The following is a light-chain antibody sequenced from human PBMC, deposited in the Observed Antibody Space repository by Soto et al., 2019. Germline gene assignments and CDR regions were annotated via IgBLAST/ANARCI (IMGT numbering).Light chain of an antibody. V-gene: IGLV2-14*01. CDR3: SSYTSGSTYV. J-gene: IGLJ1*01. Sequence: QSALTQPASVSGSPGQSITISCTGTSSDVGGYGYVSWYQQHPGKVPKLMIYEVSNRPAGVSNRVSGYKSGNTASLTISGLQAEDEADYYCSSYTSGSTYVFGTGTKVTVL. CDR2: EVS. CDR1: SSDVGGYGY.